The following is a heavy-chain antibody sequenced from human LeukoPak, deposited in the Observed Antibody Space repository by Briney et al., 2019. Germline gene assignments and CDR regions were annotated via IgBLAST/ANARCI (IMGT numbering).Heavy chain of an antibody. J-gene: IGHJ3*02. CDR2: ISSSGSTI. CDR3: ARSYPDAFDI. V-gene: IGHV3-11*01. CDR1: GFTFSDYY. Sequence: GGSLTLSCAASGFTFSDYYMSWIRQAPGKGLEWVSYISSSGSTIYYADSEKGRFTISRANAQNSLYLQMNSLRAEDTAVYYCARSYPDAFDIWGQGRMVSVSS.